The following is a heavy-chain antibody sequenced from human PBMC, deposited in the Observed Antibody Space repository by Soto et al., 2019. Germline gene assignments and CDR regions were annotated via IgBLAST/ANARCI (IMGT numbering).Heavy chain of an antibody. CDR2: ISPSSSYT. Sequence: QVQLMESGGGMVKPGGSLRLSCAASGFTFSDYYMSWIRQAPGKGLEWVSYISPSSSYTNYAVSVKGRFTISRDNAKNSVYLQMNSLRAEDTAVYYCARNHIAASGTSAYDIWGQGTMVTVSS. CDR3: ARNHIAASGTSAYDI. J-gene: IGHJ3*02. CDR1: GFTFSDYY. D-gene: IGHD6-13*01. V-gene: IGHV3-11*06.